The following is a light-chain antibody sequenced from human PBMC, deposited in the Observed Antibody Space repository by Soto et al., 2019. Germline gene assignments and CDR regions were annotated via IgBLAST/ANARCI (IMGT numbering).Light chain of an antibody. CDR2: AAS. V-gene: IGKV1-39*01. Sequence: DIQMTQSPSSLSASVGDRVTITCRASQTISNFVSWYQQKLGRAPRLLIYAASSLQSGVPSRFSGSGSGTDFTLTISSLQPEDFATYYCQQSYNTVWTFGQGTKVEIK. CDR3: QQSYNTVWT. J-gene: IGKJ1*01. CDR1: QTISNF.